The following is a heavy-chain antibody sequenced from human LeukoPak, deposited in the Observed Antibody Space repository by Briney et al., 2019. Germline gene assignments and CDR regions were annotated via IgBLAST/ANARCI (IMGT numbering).Heavy chain of an antibody. CDR2: IYTNETT. Sequence: PPETLSLTCTVSGGSISGYHWSWIRQAAGKGLEWIGRIYTNETTNSNPSLKSRVTMSIDTSKNQFSLRLRSVTAADTAVYFCARNRGSHRYYYGLDVWGQGTTVTVSS. CDR1: GGSISGYH. CDR3: ARNRGSHRYYYGLDV. J-gene: IGHJ6*02. V-gene: IGHV4-4*07. D-gene: IGHD1-26*01.